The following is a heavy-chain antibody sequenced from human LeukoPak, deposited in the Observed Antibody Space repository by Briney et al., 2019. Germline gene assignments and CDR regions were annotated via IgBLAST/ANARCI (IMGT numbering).Heavy chain of an antibody. Sequence: GGSLRLSCAASGFSIKSYSMTWVRQAPGKGLEWVPTISSSGGYIYYADSVKGRFTISRDTVQNSLFLQLNSLRVEDTAVYNCARLRDTVTSASDYWGQGTLVTVSS. J-gene: IGHJ4*02. V-gene: IGHV3-21*01. CDR1: GFSIKSYS. CDR3: ARLRDTVTSASDY. D-gene: IGHD5-18*01. CDR2: ISSSGGYI.